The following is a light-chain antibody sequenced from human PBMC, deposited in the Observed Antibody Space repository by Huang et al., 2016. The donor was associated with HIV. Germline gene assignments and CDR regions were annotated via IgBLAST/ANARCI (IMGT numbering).Light chain of an antibody. CDR3: QRSYSSLT. J-gene: IGKJ5*01. CDR1: QTIRHY. CDR2: AAS. V-gene: IGKV1-39*01. Sequence: DIQMTQSPSSLSASVGDRVTITCRASQTIRHYLNWYQQKPGKAPKLLIYAASSLHSGVSSRFSGSGSGTDFALTISNLQPEDFATYYCQRSYSSLTFGQGTRLEIK.